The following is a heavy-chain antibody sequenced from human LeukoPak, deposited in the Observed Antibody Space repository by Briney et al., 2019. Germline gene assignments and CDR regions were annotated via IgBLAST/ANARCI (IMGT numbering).Heavy chain of an antibody. CDR1: GFTFSSSA. Sequence: GGSLRLSCAAPGFTFSSSAMHWVRQAPGKGLEWVAVISYSGSDKFYADSVQGRFTISRDNSKNTLYLQMNSLRAEDTAVYYCGTSPVTPDYYYYGMDVWGQGTTVTVSS. CDR2: ISYSGSDK. D-gene: IGHD4-11*01. V-gene: IGHV3-30-3*01. J-gene: IGHJ6*02. CDR3: GTSPVTPDYYYYGMDV.